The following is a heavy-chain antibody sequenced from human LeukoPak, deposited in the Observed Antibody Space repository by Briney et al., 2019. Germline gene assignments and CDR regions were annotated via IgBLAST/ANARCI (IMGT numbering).Heavy chain of an antibody. V-gene: IGHV1-2*02. CDR1: GYTFTGYY. CDR3: AKGRVVAGSKPLTYHWLDP. J-gene: IGHJ5*02. Sequence: GASVKVSCKASGYTFTGYYIHWVRQAPGQGLEWVGWISPNSGGAKYAQKFQDRVTMTRDTSISTAYMGLSRLRSDDTAVYYCAKGRVVAGSKPLTYHWLDPWGQGTLVTVSS. CDR2: ISPNSGGA. D-gene: IGHD6-19*01.